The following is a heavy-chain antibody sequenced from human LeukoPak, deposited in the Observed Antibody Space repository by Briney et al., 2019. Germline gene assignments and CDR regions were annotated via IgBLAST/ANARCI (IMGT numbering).Heavy chain of an antibody. CDR3: VRNGEYSSSSGSYYYYYYMDV. J-gene: IGHJ6*03. CDR1: GGTFSSYA. D-gene: IGHD6-6*01. Sequence: ASVKVSCKASGGTFSSYAISWVRQAPGQGLEWMGGLIPIFGTANYAQKFQGRVTITTDESTSTAYMELSSLRSEDTAVYYCVRNGEYSSSSGSYYYYYYMDVWGKGTTVTVSS. V-gene: IGHV1-69*05. CDR2: LIPIFGTA.